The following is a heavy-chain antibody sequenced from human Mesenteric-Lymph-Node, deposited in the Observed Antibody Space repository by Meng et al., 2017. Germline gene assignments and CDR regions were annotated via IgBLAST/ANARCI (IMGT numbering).Heavy chain of an antibody. D-gene: IGHD6-13*01. CDR1: GGSISSGGYY. CDR2: IYYSGST. Sequence: SETLSLTCTVSGGSISSGGYYWSWIRQHPGKGLEWIGYIYYSGSTYYNPSLKSRVTISVDTSKNQFSLKLSSVTAADTAVYYCASVRAAAGTLPSFFDYWGQGTLVTVSS. CDR3: ASVRAAAGTLPSFFDY. V-gene: IGHV4-31*03. J-gene: IGHJ4*02.